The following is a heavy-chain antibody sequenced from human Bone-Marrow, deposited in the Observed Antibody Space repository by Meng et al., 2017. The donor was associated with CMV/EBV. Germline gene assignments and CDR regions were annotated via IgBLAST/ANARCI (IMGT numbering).Heavy chain of an antibody. D-gene: IGHD2-21*01. CDR1: GYTFASYD. Sequence: SGYTFASYDIDWGRQAPGQGPGWMGWINPGGGGTNYAHRFQGRVTMARDTSADTVYMELSSLRSDDTALFYCARNFFPSYSDDPFDYWGQGTLVTVSS. CDR2: INPGGGGT. J-gene: IGHJ4*02. V-gene: IGHV1-2*02. CDR3: ARNFFPSYSDDPFDY.